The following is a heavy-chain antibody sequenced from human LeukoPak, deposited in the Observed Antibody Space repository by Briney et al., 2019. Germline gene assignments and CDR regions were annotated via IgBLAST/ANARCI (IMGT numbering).Heavy chain of an antibody. CDR1: GFTFSSYS. CDR2: ISSSSSYI. Sequence: GGSLRLSCAASGFTFSSYSMNWVRQAPGKGLEWVSSISSSSSYIYYADSVKGRLTISRDNAKNSLYLQMNSLRAEDTAVYYCARGSRAGSGGSCSDYWGQGTLVTVSS. D-gene: IGHD2-15*01. J-gene: IGHJ4*02. CDR3: ARGSRAGSGGSCSDY. V-gene: IGHV3-21*01.